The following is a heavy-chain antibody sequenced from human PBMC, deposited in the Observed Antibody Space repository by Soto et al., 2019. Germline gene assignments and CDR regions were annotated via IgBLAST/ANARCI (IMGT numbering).Heavy chain of an antibody. D-gene: IGHD1-7*01. CDR3: AKCIQVNWNYDAFHI. CDR2: ITASGGTT. Sequence: EGSLRLSCAASGFNFSRYSMSWVRQAPGKGLEWVSHITASGGTTYYADSVKCRFTISRYSSTNTLYLQMNNLNAEDTALYYCAKCIQVNWNYDAFHIWGQGTMGTVSS. V-gene: IGHV3-23*01. J-gene: IGHJ3*02. CDR1: GFNFSRYS.